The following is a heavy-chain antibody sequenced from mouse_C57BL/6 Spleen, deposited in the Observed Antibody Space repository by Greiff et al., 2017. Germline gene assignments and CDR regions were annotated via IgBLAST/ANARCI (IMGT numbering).Heavy chain of an antibody. CDR1: GYSITSGYY. CDR2: ISYDGSN. J-gene: IGHJ1*03. Sequence: EVKLEESGPGLVKPSQSLSLTCSVTGYSITSGYYWNWIRQFPGNKLEWMGYISYDGSNNYNPSLKNRISITRDTSKNQFFLKLNSVTTEDTATYYCAGGVWYFDVWGTGTTVTVSS. V-gene: IGHV3-6*01. CDR3: AGGVWYFDV.